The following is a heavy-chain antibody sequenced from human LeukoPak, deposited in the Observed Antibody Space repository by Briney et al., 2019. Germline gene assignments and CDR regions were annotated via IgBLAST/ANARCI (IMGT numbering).Heavy chain of an antibody. Sequence: GGSLRLSCVASGFTFSSFTMSWVRQAPGKGLECVSSISGSGGRTYYADSVKGRFTISRDNSRNTLYLQMNSLRAEDTALYYCAKDHGVAVAGMYYWGQGTLVTVSS. CDR2: ISGSGGRT. CDR3: AKDHGVAVAGMYY. J-gene: IGHJ4*02. D-gene: IGHD6-19*01. V-gene: IGHV3-23*01. CDR1: GFTFSSFT.